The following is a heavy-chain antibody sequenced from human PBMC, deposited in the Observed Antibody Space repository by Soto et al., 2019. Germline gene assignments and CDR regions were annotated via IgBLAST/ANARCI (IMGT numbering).Heavy chain of an antibody. CDR3: AREASVLIPAAQPSRFDS. Sequence: ASVKVSCKGFGYSFMKYGINWVRQAPGQGLEWVGWISPYSGYTHSAQKFHGRLTPTTDTAASTAYMELRILRSADTALYYCAREASVLIPAAQPSRFDSWGQGTLVTV. CDR2: ISPYSGYT. CDR1: GYSFMKYG. D-gene: IGHD2-2*01. V-gene: IGHV1-18*01. J-gene: IGHJ4*02.